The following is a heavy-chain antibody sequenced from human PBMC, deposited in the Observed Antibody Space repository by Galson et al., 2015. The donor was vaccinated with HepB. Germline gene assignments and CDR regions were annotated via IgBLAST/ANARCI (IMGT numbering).Heavy chain of an antibody. CDR2: ISGSGGST. V-gene: IGHV3-23*01. CDR3: ARVHLYGDNSYWGFDS. CDR1: GFTFSSYA. Sequence: LRLSCAASGFTFSSYAMSWVRQAPGQGLEWVSAISGSGGSTYYADSVKGRFTISRDTSKNTLYLQINSLRAEDTAVYYCARVHLYGDNSYWGFDSWGHGTLVTVSS. J-gene: IGHJ5*01. D-gene: IGHD4-23*01.